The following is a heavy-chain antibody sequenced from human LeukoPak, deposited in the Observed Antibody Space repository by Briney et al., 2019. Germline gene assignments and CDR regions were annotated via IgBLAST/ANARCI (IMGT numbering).Heavy chain of an antibody. D-gene: IGHD3-10*01. CDR1: GFTFSSYA. J-gene: IGHJ6*02. Sequence: GGSLRLSCAASGFTFSSYAIHWDRQAPGKGLEWVSLISFDGRNGYYADSVKGRFTISRDNSKNTVYLRMNSLSAEDTALYYCARGSVGYYVSGSPFYYGMDVWGQGTTVTVSS. CDR3: ARGSVGYYVSGSPFYYGMDV. CDR2: ISFDGRNG. V-gene: IGHV3-30*04.